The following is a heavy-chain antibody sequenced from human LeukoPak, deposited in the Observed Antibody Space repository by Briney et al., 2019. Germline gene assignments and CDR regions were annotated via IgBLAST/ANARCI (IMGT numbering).Heavy chain of an antibody. CDR1: GYSFNSYW. J-gene: IGHJ5*02. V-gene: IGHV5-51*01. CDR2: IYPGDSDT. Sequence: KRGESLKISCKGSGYSFNSYWIGWVRQMPGKGLELMGTIYPGDSDTRYRPSFQGQVTISADKSISTAYLQWSSLKASDTAMYYCARDYGSGNLGGFDPWGQGTLVTVSS. CDR3: ARDYGSGNLGGFDP. D-gene: IGHD3-10*01.